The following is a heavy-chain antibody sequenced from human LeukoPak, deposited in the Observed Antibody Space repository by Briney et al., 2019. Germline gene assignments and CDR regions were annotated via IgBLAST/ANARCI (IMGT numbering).Heavy chain of an antibody. CDR3: ARAGAALAHSN. CDR2: VYYSGRT. Sequence: SETLSLTCTVSGGSISSSSYYWVWIRQPPGKGLEWIVYVYYSGRTNYNPSLKSRATISVYTTKNQFSLKLSSVTAADTAVYYCARAGAALAHSNWGPGTLVTVSS. V-gene: IGHV4-61*05. J-gene: IGHJ4*02. D-gene: IGHD6-6*01. CDR1: GGSISSSSYY.